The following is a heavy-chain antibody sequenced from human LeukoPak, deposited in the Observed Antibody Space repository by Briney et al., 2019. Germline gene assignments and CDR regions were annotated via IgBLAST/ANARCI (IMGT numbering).Heavy chain of an antibody. CDR1: GFIVSSNY. V-gene: IGHV3-53*05. Sequence: GGSLRLSCVASGFIVSSNYMSWVRQAPGKGLEWISIIYSGGTAFYADSVKGRFTISRDNSKNTLYLQMNNLRTEDAAVYYCVRDRGDGYNQIDYWGQGTLVTVSS. CDR2: IYSGGTA. D-gene: IGHD5-24*01. CDR3: VRDRGDGYNQIDY. J-gene: IGHJ4*02.